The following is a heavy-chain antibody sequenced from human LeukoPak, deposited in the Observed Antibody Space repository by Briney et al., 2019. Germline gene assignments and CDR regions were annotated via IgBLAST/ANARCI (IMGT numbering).Heavy chain of an antibody. CDR2: IIPIFGTA. D-gene: IGHD5-12*01. Sequence: GASVKVSCKASGYIFTSYNIYWVRQAPGQGLEWMGGIIPIFGTANYAQKFQGRVTITADDLTSTAYMELNSLRSEDTAMYYCAREPRYSDYDRVLDYWGQGTLVTVSS. J-gene: IGHJ4*02. V-gene: IGHV1-69*13. CDR1: GYIFTSYN. CDR3: AREPRYSDYDRVLDY.